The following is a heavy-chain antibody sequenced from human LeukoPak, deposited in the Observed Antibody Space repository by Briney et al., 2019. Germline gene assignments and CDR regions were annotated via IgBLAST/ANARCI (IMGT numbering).Heavy chain of an antibody. Sequence: ASVKVSCKASGYTFTGYYMHWVRQAPGQGLEWMGWINPNSGGTNYAQKFQGRVTMTRDTSISTAYMELRSLRSDDTAVYYCARDSGGYVPDYWGQGTLVTVSS. CDR1: GYTFTGYY. D-gene: IGHD6-25*01. J-gene: IGHJ4*02. V-gene: IGHV1-2*02. CDR3: ARDSGGYVPDY. CDR2: INPNSGGT.